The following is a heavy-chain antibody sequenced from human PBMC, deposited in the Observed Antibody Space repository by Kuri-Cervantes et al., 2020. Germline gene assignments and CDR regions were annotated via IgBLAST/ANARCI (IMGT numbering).Heavy chain of an antibody. V-gene: IGHV3-48*03. CDR2: VRSSGSTI. CDR1: GFTFSIFE. CDR3: ARDAPAITFGGVIVLGAFDI. J-gene: IGHJ3*02. Sequence: GGSLRPSCAAPGFTFSIFEMNWVRQAPGKGLEWVSYVRSSGSTIYYADSVKGRFSISRDSSKNTLYLQMNSLRAEDTAVYYCARDAPAITFGGVIVLGAFDIWGQETMVPSPQ. D-gene: IGHD3-16*02.